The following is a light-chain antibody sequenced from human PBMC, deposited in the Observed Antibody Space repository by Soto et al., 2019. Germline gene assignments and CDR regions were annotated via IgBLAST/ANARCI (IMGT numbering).Light chain of an antibody. CDR1: SSNIGAGYD. J-gene: IGLJ3*02. CDR3: QSYDSSLKV. Sequence: QSVLTQPPSVSGAPGQRVTISCTGSSSNIGAGYDVHWYQQLPGTAPKLLIYGNSNRPSGVPDRFSGSKSGTSASLAITGLQAADEADYYCQSYDSSLKVFGGGTKLTVL. CDR2: GNS. V-gene: IGLV1-40*01.